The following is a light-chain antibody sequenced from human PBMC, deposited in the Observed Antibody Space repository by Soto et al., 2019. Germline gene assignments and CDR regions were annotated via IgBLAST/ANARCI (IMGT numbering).Light chain of an antibody. CDR1: QSVRSDY. Sequence: EIVLTQSPATLSLSPGDSATLSCRASQSVRSDYFAWYQQKPGQAPRVIIFGISTRATAIPDRFSGSGSGTDFTLTISRLEPDDFALYYCQQYGNSPRTFGGGTKVDIK. J-gene: IGKJ4*01. CDR3: QQYGNSPRT. CDR2: GIS. V-gene: IGKV3-20*01.